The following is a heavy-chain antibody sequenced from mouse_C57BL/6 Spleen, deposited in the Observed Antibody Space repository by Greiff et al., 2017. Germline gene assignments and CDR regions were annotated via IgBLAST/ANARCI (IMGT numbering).Heavy chain of an antibody. Sequence: EVMLVESGGGLVKPGGSLKLSCAASGFTFSDYGMHWVRQAPEKGLEWVAYISSGSSSIYYADTVTGRFTIARDNAKNTLFLQMTSLRSEDTDMYYCAKGTPLAYSNYARAYWGQGTLVTVSA. V-gene: IGHV5-17*01. J-gene: IGHJ3*01. CDR2: ISSGSSSI. CDR3: AKGTPLAYSNYARAY. D-gene: IGHD2-5*01. CDR1: GFTFSDYG.